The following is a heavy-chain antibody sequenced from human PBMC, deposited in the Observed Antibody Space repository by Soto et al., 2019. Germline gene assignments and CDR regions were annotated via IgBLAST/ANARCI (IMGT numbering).Heavy chain of an antibody. CDR1: GYTFTHYY. J-gene: IGHJ4*02. CDR3: ARDLAAGDH. D-gene: IGHD6-13*01. Sequence: QVQLVQSGAEVKKPGASVKLSCRTSGYTFTHYYIHWVRQAPGQGLEWLGIINPASGSTNYAQDCQGRVTLTMVTSTTTVYMYRSSLRADDTAIVYCARDLAAGDHWGQGTLVTVSS. V-gene: IGHV1-46*01. CDR2: INPASGST.